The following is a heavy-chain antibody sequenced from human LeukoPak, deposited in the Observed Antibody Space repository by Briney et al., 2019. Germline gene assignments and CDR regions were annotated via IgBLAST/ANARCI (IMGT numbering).Heavy chain of an antibody. Sequence: TGGSLRLSCAAYGFTFSRNWMHWVRQAPGKGLVWVSRINSDGSITNYADSVKGRFTISRDNAKNTLYLQMSSLRAEDTAVYYCAKIDAYWGQGTLVTVSS. CDR3: AKIDAY. CDR2: INSDGSIT. V-gene: IGHV3-74*01. CDR1: GFTFSRNW. J-gene: IGHJ4*02.